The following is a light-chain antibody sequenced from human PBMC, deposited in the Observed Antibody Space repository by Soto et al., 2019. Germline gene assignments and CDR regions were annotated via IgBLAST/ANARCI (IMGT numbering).Light chain of an antibody. V-gene: IGKV3D-15*01. CDR3: QQYNNWPRT. CDR1: QSVSSY. Sequence: GMTQSLATLSVYPGERATLSCRASQSVSSYLAWYQQKPGQAPRLLIYDTSIRASGIPARFSGSGSGTEFTLTISSLQSEDFAVYYCQQYNNWPRTFGQGTKVDI. CDR2: DTS. J-gene: IGKJ1*01.